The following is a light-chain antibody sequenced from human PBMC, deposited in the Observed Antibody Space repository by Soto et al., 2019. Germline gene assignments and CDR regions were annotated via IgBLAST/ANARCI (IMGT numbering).Light chain of an antibody. V-gene: IGKV3-11*01. CDR2: DAS. J-gene: IGKJ5*01. CDR3: QQRSNWPT. Sequence: EIVLTQSPATMSVSPGERVTLSCRASQSVDISLAWYQQKPGQAPRLLIYDASNRATGIPARFSGSGSGTDFTPTISSLEPEDFAVYYCQQRSNWPTFGQGTRLEIK. CDR1: QSVDIS.